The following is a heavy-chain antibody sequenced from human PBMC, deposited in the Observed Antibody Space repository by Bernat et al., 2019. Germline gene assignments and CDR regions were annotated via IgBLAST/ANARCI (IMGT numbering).Heavy chain of an antibody. Sequence: EVQLVESGGGLVQPGGSLRLSCAASGFTFSSYAMSWVRQAPGKGLEWVSAITSSGGSTYYADSVKGRFTISRDSSKNTLYLQMNSLRAEDTAEYYCAKAEYSSSSRHFDYWGQGTLVTVSS. J-gene: IGHJ4*02. D-gene: IGHD6-6*01. CDR1: GFTFSSYA. V-gene: IGHV3-23*04. CDR3: AKAEYSSSSRHFDY. CDR2: ITSSGGST.